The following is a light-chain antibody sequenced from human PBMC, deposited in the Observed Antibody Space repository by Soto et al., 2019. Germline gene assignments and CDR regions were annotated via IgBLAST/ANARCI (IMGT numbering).Light chain of an antibody. V-gene: IGKV1-13*02. J-gene: IGKJ5*01. CDR3: QQFNSYPIT. Sequence: AIQLTESPSSLSASVGDRVTITCRASQGISSALAWYQQKPGKAPKLLIYDASSLESGVPSRFSGSGSGTDFTLTISSLQPEDFATYYCQQFNSYPITFGQGTRLEIK. CDR2: DAS. CDR1: QGISSA.